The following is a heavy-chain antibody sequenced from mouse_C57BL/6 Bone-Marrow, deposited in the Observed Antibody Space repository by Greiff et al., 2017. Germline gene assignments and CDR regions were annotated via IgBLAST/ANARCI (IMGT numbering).Heavy chain of an antibody. CDR2: ISNGGGST. CDR3: ASRGRLLDEFYYAMDY. Sequence: EVQLVESGGGLVQPGGSLKLSCAASGFTFSDYYMYWVRQTPEKRLEWVAYISNGGGSTYYPDTVKGRITISRDNAKNTLYLQMSRLKSEDTAMYYCASRGRLLDEFYYAMDYWGQGTAVTVSS. J-gene: IGHJ4*01. V-gene: IGHV5-12*01. D-gene: IGHD2-3*01. CDR1: GFTFSDYY.